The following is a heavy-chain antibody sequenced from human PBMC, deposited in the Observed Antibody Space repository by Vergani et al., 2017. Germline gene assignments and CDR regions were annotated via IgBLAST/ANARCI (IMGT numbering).Heavy chain of an antibody. CDR1: GYTFTSYY. J-gene: IGHJ4*02. CDR3: ARDVGPGIAAAGLERRGYFDY. CDR2: INPSGGST. D-gene: IGHD6-13*01. Sequence: QVQLVQSGAEVKKPGSSVKVSCKASGYTFTSYYMHWVRQAPGQGLEWMGIINPSGGSTSYAQKFQGRVTMTRDTSTSTVYMELSSLRSEDTAVYYCARDVGPGIAAAGLERRGYFDYWDQGTLVTFSS. V-gene: IGHV1-46*01.